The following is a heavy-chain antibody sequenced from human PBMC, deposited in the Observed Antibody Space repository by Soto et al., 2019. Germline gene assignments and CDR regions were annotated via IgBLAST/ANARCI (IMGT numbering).Heavy chain of an antibody. D-gene: IGHD3-10*01. CDR2: INPNSGGT. CDR1: GYIFTGYY. Sequence: GASVKVSCKASGYIFTGYYMHWVRQAPGQGLEWMGWINPNSGGTNYAQKFQGRVTMTRDTSISTAYMELSRLRSDDTAVYYCARGGSLWFGFPSSYYYYGMDVWGQGTTVTVSS. CDR3: ARGGSLWFGFPSSYYYYGMDV. V-gene: IGHV1-2*02. J-gene: IGHJ6*02.